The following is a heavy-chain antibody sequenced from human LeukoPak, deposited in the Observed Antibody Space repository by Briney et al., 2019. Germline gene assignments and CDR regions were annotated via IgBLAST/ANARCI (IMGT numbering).Heavy chain of an antibody. CDR1: GFTFSSYA. V-gene: IGHV3-30*04. CDR2: ISYDGSNK. CDR3: ARGALYYMDV. Sequence: HPGGSLRLSCAASGFTFSSYAMHWVRQAPGKGLEWVAVISYDGSNKYYADSVKGRFIISRDNSKNTLYVQMNSLRAEDTAVYYCARGALYYMDVWGKGTTVTISS. J-gene: IGHJ6*03.